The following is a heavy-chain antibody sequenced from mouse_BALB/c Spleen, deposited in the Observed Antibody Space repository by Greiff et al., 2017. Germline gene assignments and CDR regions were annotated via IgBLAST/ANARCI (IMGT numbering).Heavy chain of an antibody. CDR1: GFSLSTSGMG. D-gene: IGHD3-2*01. CDR2: IYWDDDK. Sequence: QVTLKVSGPGILQPSQTLSLTCSFSGFSLSTSGMGVSWIRQPSGKGLEWLAHIYWDDDKRYNPSLKSRLTISKDTSSNQVFLKITSVDTADTATDYCARRETARATGFAYWGQGTLVTVSA. J-gene: IGHJ3*01. V-gene: IGHV8-12*01. CDR3: ARRETARATGFAY.